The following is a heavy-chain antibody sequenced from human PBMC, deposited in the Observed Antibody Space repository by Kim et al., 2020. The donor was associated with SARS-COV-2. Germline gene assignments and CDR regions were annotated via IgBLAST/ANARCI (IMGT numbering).Heavy chain of an antibody. V-gene: IGHV5-51*01. J-gene: IGHJ1*01. Sequence: GESLKISCKGFGYTFTSSWIGWMRQMPGKGLEWMGIIYPGDSDTRYSPSFQGQVTISADKSISNAYLQWSSLKASDTAMYYCARRADTAEYFQHWGQGTLLIVSS. CDR3: ARRADTAEYFQH. CDR2: IYPGDSDT. CDR1: GYTFTSSW. D-gene: IGHD6-19*01.